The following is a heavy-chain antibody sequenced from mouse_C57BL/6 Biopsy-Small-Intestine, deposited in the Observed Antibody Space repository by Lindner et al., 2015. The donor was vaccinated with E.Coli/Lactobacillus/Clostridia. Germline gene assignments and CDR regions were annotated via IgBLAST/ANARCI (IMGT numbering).Heavy chain of an antibody. CDR2: INPSTGAT. V-gene: IGHV1-42*01. D-gene: IGHD2-4*01. J-gene: IGHJ2*01. Sequence: VQLQEPGPELVKPGTSVKISCKASGYSFTGYYMNWVKQGPEKSLEWIGEINPSTGATTYNQRFKAKATLTVDKSSNTAYMQLKSLTSEDSAVYYCARSYYDYLDYWGQGTTLTVSS. CDR1: GYSFTGYY. CDR3: ARSYYDYLDY.